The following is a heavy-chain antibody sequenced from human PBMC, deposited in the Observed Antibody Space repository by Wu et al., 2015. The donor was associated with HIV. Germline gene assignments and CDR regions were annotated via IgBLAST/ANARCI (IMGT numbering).Heavy chain of an antibody. V-gene: IGHV1-46*01. Sequence: QVHLVQSGAEVKKPGASVKVACQTSGYIFTTKYIHWVRQAPGQGLEWMGIINPGGGSPNYAQKFQDRVIMTRDTSTSTVSLSLSNLKYEDTAIYYCARERYGAVSGLSMDVWGRGTTVIVFS. J-gene: IGHJ6*03. CDR1: GYIFTTKY. CDR3: ARERYGAVSGLSMDV. D-gene: IGHD3-16*01. CDR2: INPGGGSP.